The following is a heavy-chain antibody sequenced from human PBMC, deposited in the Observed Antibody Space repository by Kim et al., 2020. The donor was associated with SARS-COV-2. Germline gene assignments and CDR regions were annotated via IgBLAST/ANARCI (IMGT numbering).Heavy chain of an antibody. J-gene: IGHJ6*02. CDR2: INAGNGNT. CDR1: GYTFTSYA. D-gene: IGHD2-15*01. CDR3: ARAAEYCSGGSCGYYYYYYGMDV. Sequence: ASVKVSCKASGYTFTSYAMHWVRQAPGQRLEWMGWINAGNGNTKYSQKFQGRVTITRATSASTAYMELSSLRSEDTAVYYCARAAEYCSGGSCGYYYYYYGMDVWGQGTTVTVSS. V-gene: IGHV1-3*01.